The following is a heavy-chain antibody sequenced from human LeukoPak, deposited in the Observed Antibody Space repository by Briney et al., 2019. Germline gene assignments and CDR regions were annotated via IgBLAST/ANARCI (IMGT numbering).Heavy chain of an antibody. J-gene: IGHJ4*02. CDR3: ARGCGGDCYPFRDF. CDR2: ISSSSSYM. Sequence: GGSLRLSCAASGFTFSSYGIHWVRQAPGKGLEWVSSISSSSSYMYYADSVKGRFTISRDNAKNSLYLQMSSLRAEDTAVYYCARGCGGDCYPFRDFWGQGTLVTVSS. V-gene: IGHV3-21*06. D-gene: IGHD2-21*02. CDR1: GFTFSSYG.